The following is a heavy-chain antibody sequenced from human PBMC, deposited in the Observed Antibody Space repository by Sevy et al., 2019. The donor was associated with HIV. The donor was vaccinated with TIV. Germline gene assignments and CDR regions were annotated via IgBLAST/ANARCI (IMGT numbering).Heavy chain of an antibody. Sequence: GGSLRLSCAASGFTFSRYTMTWVRQAPGKGLEWVSSISGSSRDIYYADSVKGRFTMSRDNAKNSLSLQMYSLRAEDTAVYHCARARAGSGSSCSDGLDIWGQGTMVTVSS. J-gene: IGHJ3*02. V-gene: IGHV3-21*01. CDR1: GFTFSRYT. CDR3: ARARAGSGSSCSDGLDI. D-gene: IGHD2-15*01. CDR2: ISGSSRDI.